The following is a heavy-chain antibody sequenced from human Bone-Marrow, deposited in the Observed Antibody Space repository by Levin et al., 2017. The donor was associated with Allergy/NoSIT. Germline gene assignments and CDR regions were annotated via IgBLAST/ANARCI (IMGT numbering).Heavy chain of an antibody. Sequence: GESLKISCKASGYTFANYYVHWVRQAPGHGLEWMGVVNPSGGNTNYAQKFQGRVTMTRDTSTTTVYMELTSLTTDDTAIYYCARDGSIFGVVYAMDVWGQGTTVTVSS. D-gene: IGHD3-3*02. J-gene: IGHJ6*02. CDR1: GYTFANYY. V-gene: IGHV1-46*01. CDR2: VNPSGGNT. CDR3: ARDGSIFGVVYAMDV.